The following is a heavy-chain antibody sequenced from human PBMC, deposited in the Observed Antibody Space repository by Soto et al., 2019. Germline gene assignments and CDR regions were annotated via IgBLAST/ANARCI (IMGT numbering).Heavy chain of an antibody. CDR2: IYYSGST. CDR1: GGSISSGDYY. J-gene: IGHJ4*02. V-gene: IGHV4-30-4*01. CDR3: ARVAISSGYNYYFDY. Sequence: QVQLQESGPGLVKPSQTLSLTCTVSGGSISSGDYYWSWIRQPPGKGLEWIGYIYYSGSTYYNPSLKSRVTISVDTSKNQFSLKLSSVTAADTAVYYCARVAISSGYNYYFDYWGQGTLVTVSS. D-gene: IGHD3-22*01.